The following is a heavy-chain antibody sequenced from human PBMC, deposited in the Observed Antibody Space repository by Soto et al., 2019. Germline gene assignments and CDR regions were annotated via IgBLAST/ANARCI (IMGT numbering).Heavy chain of an antibody. Sequence: PGGSLRLSCAASGFTFSSYSMNWVRQAPGKGLEWVSSISSSSSYIYYADSVKGRFTISRDNAKNSLYLQMNSLRAEDTAVYYCARGDNWKQFSYFDYWGQGTLVTVSS. CDR2: ISSSSSYI. D-gene: IGHD1-20*01. V-gene: IGHV3-21*01. CDR3: ARGDNWKQFSYFDY. J-gene: IGHJ4*02. CDR1: GFTFSSYS.